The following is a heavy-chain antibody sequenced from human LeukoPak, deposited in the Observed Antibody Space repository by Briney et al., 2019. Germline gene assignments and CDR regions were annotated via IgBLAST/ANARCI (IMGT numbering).Heavy chain of an antibody. CDR1: GGSFSGYY. V-gene: IGHV4-34*01. J-gene: IGHJ4*02. CDR3: AREGSKLGIDY. Sequence: SETLSLTCAVYGGSFSGYYWSWIRQPPGKGLEWIGEIHHSGSTNYNPSLKSRVTISVDTSKNQFSLKLSSVTAADTAVYYCAREGSKLGIDYWGQGTLVTVSS. D-gene: IGHD6-6*01. CDR2: IHHSGST.